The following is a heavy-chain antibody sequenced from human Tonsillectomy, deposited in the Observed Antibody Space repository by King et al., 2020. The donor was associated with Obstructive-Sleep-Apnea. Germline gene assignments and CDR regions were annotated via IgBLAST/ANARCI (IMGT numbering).Heavy chain of an antibody. Sequence: VQLQESGPGLVKPSQTLSLTCTVSGGSISSGGYYWSWIRQHPGKGLEWIGYSYYSGRTYYNPSLKRRVTISVDTSKNQFSLKLSSVNAADTAVYYCARDSKTAPPYYAFDIWGQGTMVTVSS. CDR1: GGSISSGGYY. CDR3: ARDSKTAPPYYAFDI. CDR2: SYYSGRT. J-gene: IGHJ3*02. V-gene: IGHV4-31*03. D-gene: IGHD1-26*01.